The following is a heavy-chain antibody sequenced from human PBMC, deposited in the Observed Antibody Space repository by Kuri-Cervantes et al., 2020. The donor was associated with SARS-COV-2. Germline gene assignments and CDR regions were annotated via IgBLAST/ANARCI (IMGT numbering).Heavy chain of an antibody. Sequence: GSLRLSCTASGGSISSYYWSWIRQPPGKGLEWIGSIYYSGSTYYNPSLKSRVTISVDTSKNQFSLKLSSVTAADTAVYYCARRASSSFENYYYYMDVWGKGTTVTVSS. CDR2: IYYSGST. J-gene: IGHJ6*03. D-gene: IGHD6-6*01. CDR1: GGSISSYY. V-gene: IGHV4-39*01. CDR3: ARRASSSFENYYYYMDV.